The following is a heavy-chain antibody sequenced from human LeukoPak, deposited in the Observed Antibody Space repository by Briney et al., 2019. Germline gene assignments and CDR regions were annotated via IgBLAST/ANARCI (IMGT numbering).Heavy chain of an antibody. CDR1: GFTFSSYS. CDR2: TSSSSSYI. V-gene: IGHV3-21*01. Sequence: GGSLRLSCAASGFTFSSYSMNWVRQAPGKGLEWVSSTSSSSSYIYYADSVKGRFTISRDNAKNSLYLQMNSLRAEDTAVYYCVRGVGATKGLFDYWGQGTLVTVSS. J-gene: IGHJ4*02. CDR3: VRGVGATKGLFDY. D-gene: IGHD1-26*01.